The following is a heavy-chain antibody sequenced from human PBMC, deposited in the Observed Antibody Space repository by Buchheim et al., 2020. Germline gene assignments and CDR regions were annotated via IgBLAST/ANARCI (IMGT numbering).Heavy chain of an antibody. CDR1: GFTFSSYA. J-gene: IGHJ5*01. D-gene: IGHD2-15*01. Sequence: EVQLVESGGDLVQPGGSLRLSCAASGFTFSSYAMSWVRQAPGKGLEWVSAISGSGGSTFHADSVKGRFTISRDNSQKTMYLQMNSLRAEDTAVYYCAKCSGGICYWFDSWGQGTL. V-gene: IGHV3-23*04. CDR2: ISGSGGST. CDR3: AKCSGGICYWFDS.